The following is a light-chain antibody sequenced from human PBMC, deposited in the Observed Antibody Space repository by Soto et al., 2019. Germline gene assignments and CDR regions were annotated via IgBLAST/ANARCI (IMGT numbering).Light chain of an antibody. J-gene: IGKJ1*01. CDR2: DVS. V-gene: IGKV1-5*01. CDR3: QQYESFSAT. Sequence: DIQMTQSPSTLSASVGDRVTITCRASQSISGCLAWYQQKPGKAPKFLIYDVSSLESGVPSRFSGSGSGTEFTLTISGLQPDDFATYYCQQYESFSATFGPGTKVDIK. CDR1: QSISGC.